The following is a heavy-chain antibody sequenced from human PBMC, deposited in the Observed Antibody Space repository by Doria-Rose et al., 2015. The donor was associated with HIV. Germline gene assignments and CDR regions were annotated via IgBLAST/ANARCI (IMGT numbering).Heavy chain of an antibody. J-gene: IGHJ4*02. CDR2: IFSDDER. CDR3: ARIKSSRWYHKYYFDF. CDR1: GVSLSSPGMG. Sequence: SGPVLVKPTETLTLTCTVSGVSLSSPGMGVSWIRQPPGKAPEWLADIFSDDERSYKTSLKIRLTISRGTSKSRVVLTMTDMDPVDTATYYCARIKSSRWYHKYYFDFWGQGTLVIVSA. V-gene: IGHV2-26*01. D-gene: IGHD6-13*01.